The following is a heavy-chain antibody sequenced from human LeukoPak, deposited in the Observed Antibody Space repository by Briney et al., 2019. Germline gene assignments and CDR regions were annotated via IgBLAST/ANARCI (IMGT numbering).Heavy chain of an antibody. Sequence: GASVKVSCKASGYTFTGYYVHWVRQAPGQGLEWMGRISPNSGDTNYAQKFQGRVTMTRDTSSSTAYMELSRLRSDDTAVYYCARGLVHQQWLVPFDYWGQGTLVTVSS. D-gene: IGHD6-19*01. CDR1: GYTFTGYY. J-gene: IGHJ4*02. CDR3: ARGLVHQQWLVPFDY. CDR2: ISPNSGDT. V-gene: IGHV1-2*06.